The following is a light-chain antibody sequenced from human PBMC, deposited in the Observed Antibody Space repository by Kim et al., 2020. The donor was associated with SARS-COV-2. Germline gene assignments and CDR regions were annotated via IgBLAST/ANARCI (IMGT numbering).Light chain of an antibody. CDR1: QSVNSY. CDR3: QQRSNWPPVYT. V-gene: IGKV3-11*01. J-gene: IGKJ2*01. Sequence: SPGERATLSCRASQSVNSYLAWYQQKPGQAPRLLIYDTFNRAPGIPARFSGSGSGTDFTLTVSSLEPEDFAVYYCQQRSNWPPVYTFGPGTKLEI. CDR2: DTF.